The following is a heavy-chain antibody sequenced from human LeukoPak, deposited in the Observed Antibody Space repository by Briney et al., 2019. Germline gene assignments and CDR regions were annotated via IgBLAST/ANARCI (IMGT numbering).Heavy chain of an antibody. Sequence: PGGSLRLSCAASGFTFSSYSMNWVRQAPGKGLEWVSYISSSSSTIYYADSVKGRFTISRDNSKNTLYLQMNSLRAEDTAVYYCARDSDIDGMDVWGQGTTVTVSS. CDR1: GFTFSSYS. CDR2: ISSSSSTI. CDR3: ARDSDIDGMDV. D-gene: IGHD3-10*01. V-gene: IGHV3-48*01. J-gene: IGHJ6*02.